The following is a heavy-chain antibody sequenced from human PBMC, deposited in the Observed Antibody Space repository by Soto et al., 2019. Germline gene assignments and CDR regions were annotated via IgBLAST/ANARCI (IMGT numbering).Heavy chain of an antibody. Sequence: SVKVSCKASGGTFSSYTISWVRPAPGQGLEWMGRIIPILGIANYAQKFQGRVTITADKSTSTAYMELSSLRSEDTAVYYCARAGTYYYDSSGYYTLDYWGQGTLVTVSS. J-gene: IGHJ4*02. CDR1: GGTFSSYT. D-gene: IGHD3-22*01. CDR2: IIPILGIA. CDR3: ARAGTYYYDSSGYYTLDY. V-gene: IGHV1-69*02.